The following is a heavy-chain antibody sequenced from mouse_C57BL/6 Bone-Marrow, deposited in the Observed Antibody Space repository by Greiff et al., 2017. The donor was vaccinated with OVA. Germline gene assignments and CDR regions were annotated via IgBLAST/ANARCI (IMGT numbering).Heavy chain of an antibody. Sequence: EVKLVESGGGLVKPGGSLKLSCAASGFTFSSYAMSWVRQTPEKRLEWVATISDGGSYTYYPDNVKGRFTISRDNAKNNLYLQMSHLKSEDTAMYYCARDFYYYGSSYDWFAYWGQGTLVTVSA. V-gene: IGHV5-4*01. J-gene: IGHJ3*01. CDR2: ISDGGSYT. CDR1: GFTFSSYA. D-gene: IGHD1-1*01. CDR3: ARDFYYYGSSYDWFAY.